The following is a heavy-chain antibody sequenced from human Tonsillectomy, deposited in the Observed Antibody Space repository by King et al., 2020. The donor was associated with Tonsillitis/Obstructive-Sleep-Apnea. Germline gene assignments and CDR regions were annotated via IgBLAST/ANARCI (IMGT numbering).Heavy chain of an antibody. V-gene: IGHV3-66*01. CDR3: ARVEVAVAGLLGAFDI. CDR1: GFTVSNNY. CDR2: IYSGGST. Sequence: EVQLVESGGGLVQPGGSLRLSCAASGFTVSNNYMSWVRQAPGKGLEWVSVIYSGGSTYYADSVKGRFTISRDNSKNTLYLQMNSLRAEDTAVYYCARVEVAVAGLLGAFDIWGQGTMVTVSS. J-gene: IGHJ3*02. D-gene: IGHD6-19*01.